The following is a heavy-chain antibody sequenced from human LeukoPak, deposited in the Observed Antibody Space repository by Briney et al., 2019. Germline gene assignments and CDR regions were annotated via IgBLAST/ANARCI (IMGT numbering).Heavy chain of an antibody. CDR2: ISDSGGST. D-gene: IGHD3-3*01. CDR1: GFTFSSYA. CDR3: AKSSYDFWSSFDY. Sequence: GGSLRLSCATSGFTFSSYAMIWVRQAPGKGLEWGSGISDSGGSTYYADSVKGRFTISRDNSKSTLYLQMSSLRAEDTAVYYCAKSSYDFWSSFDYWGQGTLVTVSS. J-gene: IGHJ4*02. V-gene: IGHV3-23*01.